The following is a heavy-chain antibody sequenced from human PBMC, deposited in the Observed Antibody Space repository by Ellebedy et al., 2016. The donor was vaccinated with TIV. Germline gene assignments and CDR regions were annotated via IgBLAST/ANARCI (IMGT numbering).Heavy chain of an antibody. Sequence: AASVKVSCKASGYTFTSYGISWVRQAPGQGLEWMGWISAYNGNTIYAQKFQGRVTMTEDTSTDTAYMELSSLRSEDTAVYYCARQEGRGYEAFDYWGQGTLVTVSS. D-gene: IGHD5-12*01. CDR3: ARQEGRGYEAFDY. V-gene: IGHV1-18*01. J-gene: IGHJ4*02. CDR1: GYTFTSYG. CDR2: ISAYNGNT.